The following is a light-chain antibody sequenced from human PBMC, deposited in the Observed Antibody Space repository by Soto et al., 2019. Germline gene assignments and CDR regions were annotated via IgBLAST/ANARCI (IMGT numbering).Light chain of an antibody. Sequence: DIVMTQSPDSLAVSLGERATINCKSSQSVLSSSNNENYLAWYQQKPGQPPKLLIYWASTRESGVPDRFSGSGSGTDFTLTISSLQTEDVAVYYCQQYYTTPRTFGQGTKVEIK. CDR1: QSVLSSSNNENY. V-gene: IGKV4-1*01. CDR3: QQYYTTPRT. J-gene: IGKJ1*01. CDR2: WAS.